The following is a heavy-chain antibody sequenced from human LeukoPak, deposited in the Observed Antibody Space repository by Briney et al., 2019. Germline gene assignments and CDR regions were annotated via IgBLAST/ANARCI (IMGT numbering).Heavy chain of an antibody. CDR2: ISYDGSNK. V-gene: IGHV3-30*18. D-gene: IGHD5-12*01. J-gene: IGHJ4*02. Sequence: GRSLRLSCAASGFTFSSYGMHWVRQAPGKGLEWVAVISYDGSNKYYADSVKGRFTISRDNSKNTLYLQMNSLRAEDTAVYYCAKVGDHYSGHDDWGQGTLVTVSS. CDR1: GFTFSSYG. CDR3: AKVGDHYSGHDD.